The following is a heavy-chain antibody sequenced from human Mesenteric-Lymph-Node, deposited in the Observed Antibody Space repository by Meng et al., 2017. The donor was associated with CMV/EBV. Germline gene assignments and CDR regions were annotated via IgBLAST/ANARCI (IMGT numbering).Heavy chain of an antibody. V-gene: IGHV4-34*01. CDR1: SFSGYF. Sequence: SFSGYFWSWIRQPQGKGLEWIGEINHSGSTNYNPSLKGRVTISVDTSKNQFSLKLSSVTAADTAVYYCARVRGYCATTNCYTWFDPWGQGTLVTVSS. CDR2: INHSGST. J-gene: IGHJ5*02. D-gene: IGHD2-2*02. CDR3: ARVRGYCATTNCYTWFDP.